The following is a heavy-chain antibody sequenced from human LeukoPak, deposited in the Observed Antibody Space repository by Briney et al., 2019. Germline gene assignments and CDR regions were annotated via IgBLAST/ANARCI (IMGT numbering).Heavy chain of an antibody. CDR3: ARESVGNFDY. CDR2: IYHSGST. D-gene: IGHD1-26*01. Sequence: SETLSLTCTVSGYSISSGYYWGWIRPPPGKGLEWIGSIYHSGSTYYNPSLKSRVTISVDTSKNQFSLKPSSVTAADTAVYYCARESVGNFDYWGQGTLVTVSS. V-gene: IGHV4-38-2*02. J-gene: IGHJ4*02. CDR1: GYSISSGYY.